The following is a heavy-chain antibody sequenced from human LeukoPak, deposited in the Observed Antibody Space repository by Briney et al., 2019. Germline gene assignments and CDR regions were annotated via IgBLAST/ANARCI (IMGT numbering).Heavy chain of an antibody. CDR3: ARDSAYYYDSSGYLY. J-gene: IGHJ4*02. CDR2: INSDGSST. CDR1: GFTFSSYW. V-gene: IGHV3-74*01. Sequence: GGSLRLSCAASGFTFSSYWMHWVRQAPGKGLVWVSRINSDGSSTSYADSVKGRFTISRDNAKNTLYLQMNSLRAEDTAVYYCARDSAYYYDSSGYLYWGQGTLVTVSS. D-gene: IGHD3-22*01.